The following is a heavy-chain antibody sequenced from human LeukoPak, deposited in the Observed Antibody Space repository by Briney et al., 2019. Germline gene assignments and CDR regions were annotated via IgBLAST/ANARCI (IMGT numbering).Heavy chain of an antibody. Sequence: SETLSLTCTVSGGSISSSSYYWGWIRQPPGKGLEWIGSIYYSGSTYYNPSLKSRVTISVDTSKNQFSLKLSSVTAADTAVYYCARPGASGDYIDYWGQGTLVTVPS. CDR3: ARPGASGDYIDY. J-gene: IGHJ4*02. CDR2: IYYSGST. CDR1: GGSISSSSYY. V-gene: IGHV4-39*01. D-gene: IGHD3-10*01.